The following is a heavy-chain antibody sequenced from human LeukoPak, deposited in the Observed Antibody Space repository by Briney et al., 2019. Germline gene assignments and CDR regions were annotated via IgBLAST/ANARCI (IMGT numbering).Heavy chain of an antibody. J-gene: IGHJ4*02. Sequence: GGSLRLSCAASGFTFSSYAMSWVRQAPGKGLEWVSAISGSGGSTYYADSVKGRFTISRDNSKNTLYLQMNSLRAEDTAVYYCARDQRYCDFWSGYCDYWGQGTLVTVSS. CDR2: ISGSGGST. CDR1: GFTFSSYA. D-gene: IGHD3-3*01. CDR3: ARDQRYCDFWSGYCDY. V-gene: IGHV3-23*01.